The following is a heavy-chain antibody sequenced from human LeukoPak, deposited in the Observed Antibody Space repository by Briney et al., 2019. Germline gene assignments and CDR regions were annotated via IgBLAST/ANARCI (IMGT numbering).Heavy chain of an antibody. CDR1: GFTFSSYG. D-gene: IGHD3-10*01. CDR2: ISYDGSNK. Sequence: EGSLRLSCAASGFTFSSYGMHWVRQAPGKGLEWVAVISYDGSNKYYADSVKGRFTISRDNSKNTLYLQMNSLRAEDTAVYYCAKDLGWFGELYGPQNSYGMDVWGQGTTVTVSS. J-gene: IGHJ6*02. CDR3: AKDLGWFGELYGPQNSYGMDV. V-gene: IGHV3-30*18.